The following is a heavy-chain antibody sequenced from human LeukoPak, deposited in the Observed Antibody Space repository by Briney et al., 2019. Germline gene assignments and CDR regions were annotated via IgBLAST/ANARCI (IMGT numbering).Heavy chain of an antibody. V-gene: IGHV1-69*13. D-gene: IGHD3-10*01. J-gene: IGHJ4*02. CDR2: IIPIFGTA. Sequence: SVKVSCKASGGTFSSYAISWVRQAPGQGLEWMEGIIPIFGTANYAQKFQGRVTITADESTSTAYMELSSLRSEDTAVYYCAREEVRGVRNFDYWGQGTLVTVSS. CDR1: GGTFSSYA. CDR3: AREEVRGVRNFDY.